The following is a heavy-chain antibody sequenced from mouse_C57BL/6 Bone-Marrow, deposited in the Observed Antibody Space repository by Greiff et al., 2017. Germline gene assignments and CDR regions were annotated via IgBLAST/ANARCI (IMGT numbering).Heavy chain of an antibody. V-gene: IGHV5-6*01. Sequence: EVKLVESGGDLVKPGGSLKLSCAASGFTFSSYGMSWVRQTPDKRLEWVATISSGGSYTYYPDSVKGRFTISRDNAQNTLYLQMSSLKSEDTAMYYCARHGGLRPLDYWGQGTTLTVSS. CDR3: ARHGGLRPLDY. CDR2: ISSGGSYT. CDR1: GFTFSSYG. J-gene: IGHJ2*01. D-gene: IGHD2-4*01.